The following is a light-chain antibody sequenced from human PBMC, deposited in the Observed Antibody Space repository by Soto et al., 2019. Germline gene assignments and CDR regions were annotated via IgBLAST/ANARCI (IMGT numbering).Light chain of an antibody. V-gene: IGKV3-20*01. CDR2: GAS. J-gene: IGKJ1*01. CDR3: QQYGSSWWT. Sequence: EIVLTQSPGTLSLSPGERATLSCRASQTVSNNYLAWYQQKPGQAPRLLIYGASSRATGIPDRFRGSGSGTDFTLTISRLEPEEFAVYFCQQYGSSWWTFGQGTKVEIK. CDR1: QTVSNNY.